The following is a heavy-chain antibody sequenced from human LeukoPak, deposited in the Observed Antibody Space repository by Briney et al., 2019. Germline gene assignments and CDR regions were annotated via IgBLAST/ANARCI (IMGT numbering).Heavy chain of an antibody. CDR3: ARGSEVTTSFDY. J-gene: IGHJ4*02. Sequence: PSETLSLTCAVYGGSFSGYYWSWIRQPPGKRLEWIGEINHSGSTNYNPSLKSRVTISVDTSKDQFSLKLSSVTAADTAVYYCARGSEVTTSFDYWGQGTLVTVSS. CDR2: INHSGST. V-gene: IGHV4-34*01. CDR1: GGSFSGYY. D-gene: IGHD4-17*01.